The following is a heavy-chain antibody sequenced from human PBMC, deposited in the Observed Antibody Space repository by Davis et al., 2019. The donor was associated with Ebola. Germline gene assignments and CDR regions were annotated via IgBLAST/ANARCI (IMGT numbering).Heavy chain of an antibody. D-gene: IGHD4-17*01. J-gene: IGHJ4*02. CDR1: GYTFTSYG. CDR2: IIPIFGTA. V-gene: IGHV1-69*13. Sequence: SVKVSCKASGYTFTSYGISWVRQAPGQGLEWMGGIIPIFGTANYAQKFQGRVTITADESTSTAYMELSSLRSEDTAVYYCARDSEGGYGDFRPFDYWGQGTLVTVSS. CDR3: ARDSEGGYGDFRPFDY.